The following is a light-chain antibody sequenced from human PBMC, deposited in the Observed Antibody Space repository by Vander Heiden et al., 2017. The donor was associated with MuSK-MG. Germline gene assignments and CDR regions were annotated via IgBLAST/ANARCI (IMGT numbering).Light chain of an antibody. Sequence: SSELTQPPSVSVCPGQTASITCAGDKFGNKFAGRYQQRPGQSPVMVIYQDTNRPSGIPERFSGSNSWNTATLTISGTQAMDEADYYCQAWDSTTVVFGGGTKLTVL. CDR3: QAWDSTTVV. V-gene: IGLV3-1*01. CDR1: KFGNKF. CDR2: QDT. J-gene: IGLJ3*02.